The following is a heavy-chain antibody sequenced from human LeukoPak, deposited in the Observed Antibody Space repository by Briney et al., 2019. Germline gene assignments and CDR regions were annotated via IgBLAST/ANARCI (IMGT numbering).Heavy chain of an antibody. V-gene: IGHV4-59*01. CDR3: AGGYKYAYYNYYYMDV. D-gene: IGHD5-24*01. Sequence: PSETLSLTCTVSGGSISSYHWSWIRQPPGKGPEWIGYIYNSGSTNYNPSLKSRVTISVDTSKNQFSLKLSSVTAADTAVYYCAGGYKYAYYNYYYMDVWGKGTTVTVS. CDR2: IYNSGST. CDR1: GGSISSYH. J-gene: IGHJ6*03.